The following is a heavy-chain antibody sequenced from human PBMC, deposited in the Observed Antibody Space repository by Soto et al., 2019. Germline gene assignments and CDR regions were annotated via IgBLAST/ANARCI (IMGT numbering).Heavy chain of an antibody. J-gene: IGHJ4*02. CDR1: GFTFGVFG. Sequence: QVQLVESGGGVVQPGRSLRLSCAASGFTFGVFGMHWVRQAPGKGLEWVAVISNDGSRDYFADSVKGRFAISRDNSKNTLGLQMDRLRPEDTAVYYCTKESDHHFSTSKWGFDSWGQGTLVTVSS. V-gene: IGHV3-30*18. CDR2: ISNDGSRD. CDR3: TKESDHHFSTSKWGFDS. D-gene: IGHD1-26*01.